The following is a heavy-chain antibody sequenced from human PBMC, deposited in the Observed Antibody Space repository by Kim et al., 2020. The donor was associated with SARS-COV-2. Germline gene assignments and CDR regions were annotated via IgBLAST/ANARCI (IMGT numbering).Heavy chain of an antibody. J-gene: IGHJ5*02. Sequence: SVKGRFTISRDNANNSLYRQMNNQKAEDKAVYYCAKPITVVRGVIRWFDPWGQGTLVTVSS. CDR3: AKPITVVRGVIRWFDP. D-gene: IGHD3-10*01. V-gene: IGHV3-11*04.